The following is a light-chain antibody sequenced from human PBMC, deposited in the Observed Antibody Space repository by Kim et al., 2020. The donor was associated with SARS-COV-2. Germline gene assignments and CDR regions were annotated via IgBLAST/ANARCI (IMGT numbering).Light chain of an antibody. CDR2: DAS. V-gene: IGKV1-33*01. Sequence: ASVRDRVTITCQASQDINKFLNWYQQKPGKAPKLLIYDASNLETGVPSRFSGSGSGTDFALTISSLQPEEVGTYYCQQYDYPPLTFGGGTKVDIK. CDR1: QDINKF. CDR3: QQYDYPPLT. J-gene: IGKJ4*01.